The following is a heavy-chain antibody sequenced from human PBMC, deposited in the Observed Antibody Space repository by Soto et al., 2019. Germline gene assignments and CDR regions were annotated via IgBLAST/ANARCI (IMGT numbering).Heavy chain of an antibody. CDR3: TTGSVEGF. CDR2: VKTSAGGGAT. J-gene: IGHJ6*02. V-gene: IGHV3-15*07. D-gene: IGHD2-15*01. Sequence: EVQLVESAGGLAKPGGSLRLSCVASGVSFNEACMNWVRQAPGQCLELVGRVKTSAGGGATNYAAPVQGRFTISRDDSNNSLYLHMDSLRTEDTDIYYGTTGSVEGFWGRGTTVIVSS. CDR1: GVSFNEAC.